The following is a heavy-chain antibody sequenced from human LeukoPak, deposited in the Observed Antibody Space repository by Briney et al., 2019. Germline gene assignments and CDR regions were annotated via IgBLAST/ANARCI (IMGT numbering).Heavy chain of an antibody. CDR2: IYYSGST. D-gene: IGHD5-12*01. CDR1: GGSISSGDYY. V-gene: IGHV4-31*03. CDR3: ASGGYSGYGTFDI. J-gene: IGHJ3*02. Sequence: SQTLSLTCTVSGGSISSGDYYWSWIRQHPGKGLEWIGYIYYSGSTYYNPSLKSRVTISVDTSKNQFSLKLSSVTAADTAVYYCASGGYSGYGTFDIWGQGTMVTVSS.